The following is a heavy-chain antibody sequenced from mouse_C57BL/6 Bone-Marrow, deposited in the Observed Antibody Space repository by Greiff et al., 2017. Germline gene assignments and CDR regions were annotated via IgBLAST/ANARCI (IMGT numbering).Heavy chain of an antibody. Sequence: VQLKESGPGLVKPSQSLSLTCSVTGYSITSGYYWNWIRQFPGNKLEWMGYISYDGSNNYNPSLKNRISITRDTSKNQFFLKLNSVTTEDTATYYCAREGVYYGNPWFAYWGQGTLVTVSA. CDR3: AREGVYYGNPWFAY. D-gene: IGHD2-1*01. J-gene: IGHJ3*01. V-gene: IGHV3-6*01. CDR1: GYSITSGYY. CDR2: ISYDGSN.